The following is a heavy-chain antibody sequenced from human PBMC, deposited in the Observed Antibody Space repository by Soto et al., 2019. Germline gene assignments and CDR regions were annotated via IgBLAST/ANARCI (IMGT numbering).Heavy chain of an antibody. CDR1: GGSISSGGYY. Sequence: QVQLQESGPGLVKPSQTLSLTCTVSGGSISSGGYYWSWIRQHPGKGLEWIGYIYYSGSTYYNPSLKSRVTISVDTSKNQFSLKLSSVTAADTAVYYCAREQDYYDSSGYYEEGGYYGMDVWGQGPTVTVSS. D-gene: IGHD3-22*01. CDR2: IYYSGST. V-gene: IGHV4-31*03. J-gene: IGHJ6*02. CDR3: AREQDYYDSSGYYEEGGYYGMDV.